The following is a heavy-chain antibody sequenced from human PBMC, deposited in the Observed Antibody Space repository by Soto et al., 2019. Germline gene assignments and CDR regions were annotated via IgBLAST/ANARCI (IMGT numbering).Heavy chain of an antibody. CDR3: ARGPTRDIVVVVAAREAAFDI. Sequence: QVQLQQWGAGLLKPSETLSLTCAVYGGSFSGYYWSWIRQPPGKGLEWIGEINYSGSTNYNPSLKSRVTISVDTSKNQFSLKLSSVTAADTAVYYCARGPTRDIVVVVAAREAAFDIWGQGTMVTVSS. V-gene: IGHV4-34*01. CDR2: INYSGST. J-gene: IGHJ3*02. CDR1: GGSFSGYY. D-gene: IGHD2-15*01.